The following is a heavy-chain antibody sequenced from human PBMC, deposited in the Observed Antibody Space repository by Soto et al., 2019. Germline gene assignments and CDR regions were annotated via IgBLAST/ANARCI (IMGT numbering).Heavy chain of an antibody. CDR2: IYYSGTSGST. V-gene: IGHV4-59*01. D-gene: IGHD1-26*01. J-gene: IGHJ4*02. Sequence: SETLSLTCTVSGASISYYNSSWIRQPPGKGLEWLGYIYYSGTSGSTNYNPSLKSRVTISVDTSKNQFSLKLTSVNAADTAVYFCAGGRWDQLPGYWGQGMLVTISS. CDR3: AGGRWDQLPGY. CDR1: GASISYYN.